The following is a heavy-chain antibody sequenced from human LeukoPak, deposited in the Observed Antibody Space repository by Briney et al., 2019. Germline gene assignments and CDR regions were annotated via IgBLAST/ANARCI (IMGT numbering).Heavy chain of an antibody. CDR2: IGGSGGST. CDR1: GFIFSTYA. J-gene: IGHJ3*02. V-gene: IGHV3-23*01. CDR3: AKEKYDSSGSDAFDI. D-gene: IGHD3-22*01. Sequence: GSLRLSCVASGFIFSTYAMSWVRQAPGKGLEWVSAIGGSGGSTPYADSVKGRFTISRDNSKNTLYLQMNSLRAEDTAVYYCAKEKYDSSGSDAFDIWGQGTMVTVSS.